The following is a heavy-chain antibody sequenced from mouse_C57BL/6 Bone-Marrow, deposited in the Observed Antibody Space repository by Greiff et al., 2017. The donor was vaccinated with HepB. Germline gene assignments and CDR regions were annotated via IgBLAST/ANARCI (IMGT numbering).Heavy chain of an antibody. Sequence: EVKVVESGGDLVKPGGSLKLSCAASGFTFSSYGMSWVRQTPDKRLEWVATISSGGSYTYYPDSVKGRFTISRDNAKNTLYLQMSSLKSEDTAMSYVARQPYYYGSSSLFAYWGQGTLVTVSA. CDR1: GFTFSSYG. D-gene: IGHD1-1*01. CDR3: ARQPYYYGSSSLFAY. V-gene: IGHV5-6*01. J-gene: IGHJ3*01. CDR2: ISSGGSYT.